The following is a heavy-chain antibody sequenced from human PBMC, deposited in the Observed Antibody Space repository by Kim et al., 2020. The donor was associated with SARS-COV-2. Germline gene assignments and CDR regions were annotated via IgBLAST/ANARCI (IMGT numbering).Heavy chain of an antibody. CDR3: ARGRNFFDP. J-gene: IGHJ5*02. CDR1: GGSVDNYY. Sequence: SETLSLICTVSGGSVDNYYLNWIRQPPGKRLEWIGYIDYSGSPTYNPSLKSRVTLAVDKSKNHFSLKLSSVTSADSALYYFARGRNFFDPWCQGTLVTVS. V-gene: IGHV4-59*02. CDR2: IDYSGSP. D-gene: IGHD3-9*01.